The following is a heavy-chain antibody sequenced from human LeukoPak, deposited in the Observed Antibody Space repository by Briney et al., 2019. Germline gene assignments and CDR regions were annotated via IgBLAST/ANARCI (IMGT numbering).Heavy chain of an antibody. CDR2: IYSDGST. CDR1: GFIVSGDF. V-gene: IGHV3-53*01. J-gene: IGHJ4*02. D-gene: IGHD1-26*01. CDR3: ARERGRGRDSPWFDY. Sequence: QPGGSLRLSCAASGFIVSGDFMSWVRQAPGKGLEWVSVIYSDGSTYYADSVKGRFTISRDNSKNTLDLQMIGLRAEDTAVYYCARERGRGRDSPWFDYWGQGTLVTVSS.